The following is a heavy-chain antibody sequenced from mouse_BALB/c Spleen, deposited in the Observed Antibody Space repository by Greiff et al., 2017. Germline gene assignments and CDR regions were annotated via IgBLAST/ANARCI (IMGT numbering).Heavy chain of an antibody. D-gene: IGHD2-1*01. CDR3: ARVGGNYEFAY. CDR1: GYSITSDYA. V-gene: IGHV3-2*02. Sequence: EVQLQQSGPGLVKPSQSLSLTCTVTGYSITSDYAWNWIRQFPGNKLEWMGYISYSGSTSYNPSLKSRISITRDTSKNQIFLQLNSVTTEDTATYYCARVGGNYEFAYWGQGTLVTVSA. CDR2: ISYSGST. J-gene: IGHJ3*01.